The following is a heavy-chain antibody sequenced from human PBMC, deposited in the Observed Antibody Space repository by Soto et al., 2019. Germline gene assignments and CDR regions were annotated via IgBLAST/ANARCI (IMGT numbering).Heavy chain of an antibody. CDR3: ARMQRYYYDSSGYSYVY. CDR2: ISDYNGNT. V-gene: IGHV1-18*03. J-gene: IGHJ4*02. Sequence: QVQLVQSGAEVKKPGASVKVSCKASGYTFTSYGISWVRQAPGQGLEWMGWISDYNGNTNYAQNLQGRVTMTTAIATSTDYLELRRLRDDDMAVYYCARMQRYYYDSSGYSYVYWGQGTLVTVSS. D-gene: IGHD3-22*01. CDR1: GYTFTSYG.